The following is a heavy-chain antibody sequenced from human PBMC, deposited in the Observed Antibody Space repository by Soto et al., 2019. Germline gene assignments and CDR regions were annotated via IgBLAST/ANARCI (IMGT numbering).Heavy chain of an antibody. CDR1: GDSISSYY. CDR2: PYSGRSA. CDR3: ALRSMAVATEY. V-gene: IGHV4-59*01. D-gene: IGHD3-3*02. Sequence: QVQLQESGPGLVKPSETLSLTCAVSGDSISSYYCMWIRQPPGKGLASIGYPYSGRSANYNPSLKRPVTLSVDTSTNQCSLTLSSMTAADTAVYYCALRSMAVATEYWGQGTLVTVSS. J-gene: IGHJ4*02.